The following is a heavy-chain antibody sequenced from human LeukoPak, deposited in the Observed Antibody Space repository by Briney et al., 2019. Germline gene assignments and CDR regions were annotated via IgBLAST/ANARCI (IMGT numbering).Heavy chain of an antibody. J-gene: IGHJ6*02. CDR1: GFTFDDYA. Sequence: GGSLRLSCAASGFTFDDYAMPWVRQAPGKGLEWVSGISWNSGSIGYADSVKGRFTISRDNAKNSLYLQMNSLRAEDTALYYCARDLYDSSGWAYYYYGMDVWGQGTTVTVSS. V-gene: IGHV3-9*01. D-gene: IGHD3-22*01. CDR3: ARDLYDSSGWAYYYYGMDV. CDR2: ISWNSGSI.